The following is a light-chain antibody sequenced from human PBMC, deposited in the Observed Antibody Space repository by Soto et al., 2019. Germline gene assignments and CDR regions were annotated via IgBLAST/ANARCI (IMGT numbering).Light chain of an antibody. Sequence: DIQMTQSPASRSASIGDRVTISCRASQTIGRNLNWYQQKPGKAPTLLMFTSSSLQSGVPSRFSGSGSGTDFILTISSLQPEDFATYYCQQSYSTPPTFGQGTKVDIK. CDR3: QQSYSTPPT. V-gene: IGKV1-39*01. J-gene: IGKJ1*01. CDR2: TSS. CDR1: QTIGRN.